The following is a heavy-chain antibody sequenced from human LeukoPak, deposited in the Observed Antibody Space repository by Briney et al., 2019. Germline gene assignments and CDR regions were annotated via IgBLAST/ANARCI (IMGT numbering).Heavy chain of an antibody. J-gene: IGHJ3*02. D-gene: IGHD5-18*01. CDR1: GFTFSSYE. V-gene: IGHV3-48*03. Sequence: GGSLRLPCAASGFTFSSYEMNWVRQAPGKGLEWVSYISSSGSTIYYADSVKGRFTISRDNAKNSLYLQMNSLRAEDTANYYCARDPMVSFDAFDIWGQGTMVTVSS. CDR2: ISSSGSTI. CDR3: ARDPMVSFDAFDI.